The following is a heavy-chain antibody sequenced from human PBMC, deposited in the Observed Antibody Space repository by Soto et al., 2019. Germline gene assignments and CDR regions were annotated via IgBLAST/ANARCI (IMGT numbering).Heavy chain of an antibody. D-gene: IGHD6-13*01. CDR1: GYTFTNYD. CDR3: ARAYSSSWYGYWFDP. CDR2: MNPNSGKT. V-gene: IGHV1-8*01. Sequence: ASVKVSCKASGYTFTNYDLNWVRQATGQGLEWMGWMNPNSGKTGYAQNFQGRVTMTRNSSTSTAYMELSSLRSEDTAVYYCARAYSSSWYGYWFDPWGQGTLVTVSS. J-gene: IGHJ5*02.